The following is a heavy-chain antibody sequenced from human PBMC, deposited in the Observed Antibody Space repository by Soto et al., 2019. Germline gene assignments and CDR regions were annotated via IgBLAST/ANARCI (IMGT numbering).Heavy chain of an antibody. D-gene: IGHD4-4*01. CDR2: IYYSGST. CDR3: ARHSNRNYGLYYFDY. J-gene: IGHJ4*02. V-gene: IGHV4-59*08. CDR1: GGSVSSYY. Sequence: SETLSLTCTVSGGSVSSYYWSWIRQSPGKGLEWIGNIYYSGSTKYKPSLKSRVTMSVDTSKNQFSLKVSSATAADTALYYCARHSNRNYGLYYFDYWGLGALVTVSS.